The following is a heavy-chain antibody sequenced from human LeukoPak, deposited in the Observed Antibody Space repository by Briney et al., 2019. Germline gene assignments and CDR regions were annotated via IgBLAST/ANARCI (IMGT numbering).Heavy chain of an antibody. CDR2: ISYDGSYK. CDR1: EFTFSTYG. Sequence: GGSPRLSCAASEFTFSTYGMHWVRQAPGKGLEWVAVISYDGSYKFYADSVKGRFTISRDNSKSTLYLQMNALRAEDTAVYYCARGLFELTTIDAFDIWGQGTMVTVSS. J-gene: IGHJ3*02. V-gene: IGHV3-30*03. CDR3: ARGLFELTTIDAFDI. D-gene: IGHD5-24*01.